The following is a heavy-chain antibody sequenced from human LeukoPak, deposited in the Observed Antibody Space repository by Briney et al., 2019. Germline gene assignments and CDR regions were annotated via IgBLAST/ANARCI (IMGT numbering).Heavy chain of an antibody. CDR2: IYTSGST. V-gene: IGHV4-61*02. CDR3: ARDHTIFGVVIQNWFDP. J-gene: IGHJ5*02. D-gene: IGHD3-3*01. Sequence: SETLSLTCTVSGGSISSGSYYWSWIRQPAGKGLEWIGRIYTSGSTNYNPSLKSRVTMSVDTSKNQFSLKLSSVTAADTAVYYCARDHTIFGVVIQNWFDPWGQGTLVTVSS. CDR1: GGSISSGSYY.